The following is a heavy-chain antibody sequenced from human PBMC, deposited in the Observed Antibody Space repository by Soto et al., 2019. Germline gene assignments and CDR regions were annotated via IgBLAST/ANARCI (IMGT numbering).Heavy chain of an antibody. CDR1: GGSISSGSFY. CDR3: ARTTFYDIFTAYYSLFDY. V-gene: IGHV4-31*03. D-gene: IGHD3-9*01. J-gene: IGHJ4*02. CDR2: ISDSGSS. Sequence: QVQLQESGPGLVKPSQTLTLTCTVSGGSISSGSFYWSWIRQHPGKGLEWIGHISDSGSSYYNPSLESRVTISVDTSKNHCSLKLSAVTAADTAVYFCARTTFYDIFTAYYSLFDYWGQGTLVPVSS.